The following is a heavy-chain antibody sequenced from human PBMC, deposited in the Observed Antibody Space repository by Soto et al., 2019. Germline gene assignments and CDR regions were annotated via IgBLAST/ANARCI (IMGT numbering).Heavy chain of an antibody. D-gene: IGHD4-17*01. CDR2: IYSGGST. V-gene: IGHV3-53*01. CDR1: GFTVSSNY. CDR3: AREDYGGNAGWFDP. J-gene: IGHJ5*02. Sequence: GGSLRLSCAASGFTVSSNYMSWVRKAPGKGLEWVSVIYSGGSTYYADSVKGRFTISRDNSRNTLYLQMNSLRAEDTAVYYCAREDYGGNAGWFDPWGQGTLVTVSS.